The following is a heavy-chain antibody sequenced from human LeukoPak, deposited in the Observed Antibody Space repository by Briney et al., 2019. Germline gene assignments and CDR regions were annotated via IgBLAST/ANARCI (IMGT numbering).Heavy chain of an antibody. J-gene: IGHJ6*03. V-gene: IGHV3-23*01. D-gene: IGHD6-19*01. Sequence: GGSLRLSCAASGFTFSSYAMTWVRQAPGKGLQWVSAVSGSGAHTYYADSVKGRFTISRDNSRDTLYLQMNSLRAEDTAVYYCARVPLNQWLVRWNYYYMDVWGKGTTVTISS. CDR2: VSGSGAHT. CDR1: GFTFSSYA. CDR3: ARVPLNQWLVRWNYYYMDV.